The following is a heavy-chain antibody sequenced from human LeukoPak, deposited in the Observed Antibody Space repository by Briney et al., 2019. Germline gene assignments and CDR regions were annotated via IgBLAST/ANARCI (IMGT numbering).Heavy chain of an antibody. CDR1: GHSFTTYG. V-gene: IGHV1-18*01. D-gene: IGHD3-22*01. J-gene: IGHJ4*02. CDR3: ARMLSGGPFDS. CDR2: SNPDNGFT. Sequence: ASVKVSCKTSGHSFTTYGITWVRQAPGRGLEWMGWSNPDNGFTKYAQKLQGRVTMTTDTSATTAYMELKSLTSDDTAVYYCARMLSGGPFDSWGQGTLVTVSS.